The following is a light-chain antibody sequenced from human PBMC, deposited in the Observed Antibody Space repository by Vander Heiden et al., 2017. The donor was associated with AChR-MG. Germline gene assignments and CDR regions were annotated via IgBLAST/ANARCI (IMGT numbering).Light chain of an antibody. CDR3: QQRSNWT. CDR2: DAS. Sequence: EIVLTQSPATLSLSPGERATLSCRASQSVSSYLAWYQQKPGQAPRLLIYDASNRATGIPARFSGSGSGTDFTLTISSLEPEDFAVYYCQQRSNWTVSQGTKVEIK. J-gene: IGKJ1*01. CDR1: QSVSSY. V-gene: IGKV3-11*01.